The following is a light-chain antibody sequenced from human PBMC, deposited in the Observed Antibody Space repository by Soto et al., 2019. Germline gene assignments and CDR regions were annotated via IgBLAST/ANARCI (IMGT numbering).Light chain of an antibody. Sequence: DIQMTQSPSTLSASVGDRLTITCRASQSVRTSLAWYQQKPGIAPKLLIYQASSLENGVPSRFSGSGSGTEFTLTISSLQPDDFATYYCQQYNSYRTFGQGTKVEIK. CDR1: QSVRTS. J-gene: IGKJ1*01. CDR2: QAS. CDR3: QQYNSYRT. V-gene: IGKV1-5*03.